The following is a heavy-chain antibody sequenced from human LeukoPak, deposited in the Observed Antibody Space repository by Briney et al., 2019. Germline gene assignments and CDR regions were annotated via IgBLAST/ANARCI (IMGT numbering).Heavy chain of an antibody. CDR1: GFTFSSYW. CDR3: ASHAAAGTEWFDP. CDR2: INSDGSST. Sequence: GGSLRLSCVASGFTFSSYWMHWVRQAPGKGLVWVSRINSDGSSTSYADSVKGRFTISRDNSKNTLYLQMNSLRAEDTAVYYCASHAAAGTEWFDPWGQGTLVTVSS. V-gene: IGHV3-74*01. J-gene: IGHJ5*02. D-gene: IGHD6-13*01.